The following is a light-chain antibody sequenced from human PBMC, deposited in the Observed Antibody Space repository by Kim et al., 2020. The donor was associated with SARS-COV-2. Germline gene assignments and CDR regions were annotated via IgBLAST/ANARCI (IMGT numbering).Light chain of an antibody. J-gene: IGKJ1*01. CDR3: QQYGSSRWT. Sequence: SPGERATPSCRASQSVSSSYLAWYQQNPGQAPRLLIYGASSRATGIPDRFSGSGSGTDFTLTISRLEPEDFAVYYCQQYGSSRWTFGQGTKVDIK. CDR2: GAS. V-gene: IGKV3-20*01. CDR1: QSVSSSY.